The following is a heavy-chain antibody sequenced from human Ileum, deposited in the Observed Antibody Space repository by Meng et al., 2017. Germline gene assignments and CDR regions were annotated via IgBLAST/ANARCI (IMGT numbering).Heavy chain of an antibody. CDR1: GASISSDN. Sequence: QVQLQESGPGLVKPSETLSLTCTVPGASISSDNWSWIRQPPGKGPEWIGYISCSGSTKYDPSLKSRLSLSLDTSKNQISLKLTSVTAADTAVYYWARGFYDSRGYSNPFDYWGQGTLVTVSS. V-gene: IGHV4-59*01. CDR3: ARGFYDSRGYSNPFDY. CDR2: ISCSGST. J-gene: IGHJ4*02. D-gene: IGHD3-22*01.